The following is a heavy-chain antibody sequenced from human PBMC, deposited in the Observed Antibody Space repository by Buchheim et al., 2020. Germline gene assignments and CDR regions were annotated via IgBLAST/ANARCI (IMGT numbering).Heavy chain of an antibody. CDR2: MNPNSGDT. J-gene: IGHJ6*03. V-gene: IGHV1-8*02. CDR3: ARGPTYQSLGYSYYCMNV. CDR1: GYTFTSSD. D-gene: IGHD6-19*01. Sequence: QVQLVQSGAEVKKPGASVKVSCKASGYTFTSSDINWVRQATGQGLEWMGWMNPNSGDTGYAQKFQGRVTMTRSTSISTAYMWLSRLTSEYTAVYYCARGPTYQSLGYSYYCMNVWGKGTT.